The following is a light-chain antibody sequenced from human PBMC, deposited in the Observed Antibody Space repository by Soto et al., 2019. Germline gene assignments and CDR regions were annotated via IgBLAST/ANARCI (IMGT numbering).Light chain of an antibody. CDR3: QQYNSYSPT. V-gene: IGKV1-5*03. J-gene: IGKJ1*01. CDR1: QSISTW. CDR2: KAS. Sequence: DIQMTQSPSTLSASVGDRVTITCRASQSISTWLAWYQQEPGKAPKLLIHKASSLQSGVPSRFSGSGSGTDFTLTISSLHPDAFATYYCQQYNSYSPTVGQGTKVDIK.